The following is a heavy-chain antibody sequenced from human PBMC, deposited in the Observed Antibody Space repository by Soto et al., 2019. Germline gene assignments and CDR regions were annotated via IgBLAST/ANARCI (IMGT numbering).Heavy chain of an antibody. CDR1: GFTFSSYE. CDR3: ARALAGEYYYDSSGYYDY. J-gene: IGHJ4*02. CDR2: ISSSGSTI. D-gene: IGHD3-22*01. Sequence: GGSLRLSCAASGFTFSSYEMNWVRQAPGKGLEWVSYISSSGSTIYYADSVKGRFTISRDNAKNSLYLQMNSLRAEDTAVYYCARALAGEYYYDSSGYYDYWGQGTLVTVS. V-gene: IGHV3-48*03.